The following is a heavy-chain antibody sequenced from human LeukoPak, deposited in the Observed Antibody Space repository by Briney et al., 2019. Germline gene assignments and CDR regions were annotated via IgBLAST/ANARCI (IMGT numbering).Heavy chain of an antibody. V-gene: IGHV3-7*01. Sequence: GGSLRLSCAASGFTFDTYWMSWVRQAPGKGPEWVATIKADGIEEHYVDSVKGRFTVSRDNAKNSLYLQMSSLRAEDTAVYFCARGSSGLDYWGQGTLVTVSS. CDR1: GFTFDTYW. J-gene: IGHJ4*02. D-gene: IGHD6-19*01. CDR2: IKADGIEE. CDR3: ARGSSGLDY.